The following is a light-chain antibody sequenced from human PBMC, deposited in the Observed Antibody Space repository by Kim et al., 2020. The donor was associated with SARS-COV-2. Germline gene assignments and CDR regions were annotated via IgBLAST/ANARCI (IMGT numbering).Light chain of an antibody. V-gene: IGLV3-19*01. Sequence: SSELTRDPAVSVALGQTVRITCQGDSLRSYYASWYQQKPGQAPVLVIYGKNNRPSGIPDRFSGSSSGNTASLTITGAQAEDEADYYCNSRDSSGNHAVFGGGTQLTVL. CDR3: NSRDSSGNHAV. CDR1: SLRSYY. J-gene: IGLJ7*01. CDR2: GKN.